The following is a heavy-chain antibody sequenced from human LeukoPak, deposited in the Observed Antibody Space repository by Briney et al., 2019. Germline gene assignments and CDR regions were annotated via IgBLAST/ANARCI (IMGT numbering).Heavy chain of an antibody. J-gene: IGHJ3*02. V-gene: IGHV3-23*03. Sequence: PGGSLRLSCAASGFTFSTYAMSWVRQAPGKGLEWVSIIYSGGSTYYADSVKGRFTISRDNSKNTLYLQMNSLRAEDTAVYYCAKDLGEFYDTSGYYRIGDAFDIWGQGTMVTVSS. CDR3: AKDLGEFYDTSGYYRIGDAFDI. CDR2: IYSGGST. CDR1: GFTFSTYA. D-gene: IGHD3-22*01.